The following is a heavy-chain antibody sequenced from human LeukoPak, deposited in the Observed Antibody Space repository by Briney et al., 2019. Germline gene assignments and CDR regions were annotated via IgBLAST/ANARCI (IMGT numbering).Heavy chain of an antibody. V-gene: IGHV4-59*12. CDR3: ARSYGDYLLNY. Sequence: SETLSLTCTVSGGSLSSYYWSWIRQPPGKGLEWIGSIYYSGSTYYNPSLKSRVTISVDTSKNQFSLKLSSVTAADTAVYYCARSYGDYLLNYWGQGTLVTVSS. J-gene: IGHJ4*02. CDR2: IYYSGST. D-gene: IGHD4-17*01. CDR1: GGSLSSYY.